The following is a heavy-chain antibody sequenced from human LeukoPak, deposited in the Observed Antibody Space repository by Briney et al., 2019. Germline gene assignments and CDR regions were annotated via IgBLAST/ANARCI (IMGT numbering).Heavy chain of an antibody. Sequence: GSLRLSCAASGFTFSSYAMSWVRQAPGKGLEWVSAISGSGGSTYYADSVKGRFTISRDNSKNTLYLQMNSLRAEDTAVYYCAKDRSHYDSSGYFPDYFDYWGQGTLVTVSS. V-gene: IGHV3-23*01. CDR1: GFTFSSYA. J-gene: IGHJ4*02. D-gene: IGHD3-22*01. CDR2: ISGSGGST. CDR3: AKDRSHYDSSGYFPDYFDY.